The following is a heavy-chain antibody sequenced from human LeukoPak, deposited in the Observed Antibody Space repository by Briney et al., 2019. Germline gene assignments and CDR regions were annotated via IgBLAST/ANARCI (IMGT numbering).Heavy chain of an antibody. J-gene: IGHJ4*02. D-gene: IGHD2-21*02. Sequence: GGSLRLSCTASGFTFGDYAVSWFRQAPGKGLEWVGFIRSKAYGGTTEYAASVKGRFTISRDDSKSIAYLQMNSLKTEDTAVYYCTRTMVVTPTSEFDYWGQGTLVTVSS. CDR2: IRSKAYGGTT. V-gene: IGHV3-49*03. CDR3: TRTMVVTPTSEFDY. CDR1: GFTFGDYA.